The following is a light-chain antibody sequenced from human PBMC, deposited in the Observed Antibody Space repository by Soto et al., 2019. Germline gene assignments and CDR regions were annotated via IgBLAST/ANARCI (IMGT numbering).Light chain of an antibody. V-gene: IGKV3-20*01. CDR2: GAS. CDR1: QSVSNNY. J-gene: IGKJ1*01. Sequence: EIVLTQSACTLSLSPGERATLSWRASQSVSNNYLAWYQQKPGQAPRLLIYGASNRATGIPDRFSGSGSGTDFTLTINRLEPEDFAVYYCQQYDSSGTFGQGTKVDIK. CDR3: QQYDSSGT.